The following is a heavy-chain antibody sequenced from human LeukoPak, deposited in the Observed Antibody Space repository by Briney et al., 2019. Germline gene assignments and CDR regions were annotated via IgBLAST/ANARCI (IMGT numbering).Heavy chain of an antibody. V-gene: IGHV3-74*01. CDR3: ARDLDFCGGDCH. D-gene: IGHD2-21*02. J-gene: IGHJ4*02. Sequence: PGGSLRLSCAASGFTFSSYWMHWVRQAPGKGLVWVSRINSDGSRTTYADSVKGRFTISRDNAKNTLYLQMNSLRAEDTAVYYCARDLDFCGGDCHWGQGTLVTVPS. CDR1: GFTFSSYW. CDR2: INSDGSRT.